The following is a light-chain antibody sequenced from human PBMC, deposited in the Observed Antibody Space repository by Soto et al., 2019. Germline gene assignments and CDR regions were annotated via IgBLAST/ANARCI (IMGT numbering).Light chain of an antibody. CDR1: SSDVGGYNY. CDR2: EVR. CDR3: SSYTSSGTWV. J-gene: IGLJ3*02. V-gene: IGLV2-14*01. Sequence: QSALTQPASVSGSPGQSITISCTGTSSDVGGYNYVSWYQQHPGKAPKLMIYEVRNRPSGVSDRFSGSKSGNTASLTISGLQAEDEADYYCSSYTSSGTWVFGGGTKLTVL.